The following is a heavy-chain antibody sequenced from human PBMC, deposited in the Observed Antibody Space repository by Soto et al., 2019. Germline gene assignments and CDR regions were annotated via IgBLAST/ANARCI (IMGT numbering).Heavy chain of an antibody. CDR3: ARHGSY. CDR1: GGSIIDTSYY. J-gene: IGHJ4*02. Sequence: SEAQSHTCNISGGSIIDTSYYWGWIRQPPGKGLEWIGTIYFSVTTFYNPSLKSRLTISVDTSKNQFSLRLRSVTAADTAVYYCARHGSYWGQGTLVTVSS. CDR2: IYFSVTT. V-gene: IGHV4-39*01.